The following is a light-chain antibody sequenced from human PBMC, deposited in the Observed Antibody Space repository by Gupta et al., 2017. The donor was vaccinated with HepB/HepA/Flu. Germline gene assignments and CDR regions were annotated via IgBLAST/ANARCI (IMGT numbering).Light chain of an antibody. CDR2: DNS. CDR3: QSFDNSRTAVV. J-gene: IGLJ2*01. V-gene: IGLV1-40*01. CDR1: SSNIGAHYD. Sequence: SLLTQPPSVSGAPGRRVTISCTGSSSNIGAHYDVNWYQHLPGTAPKLLIYDNSNRPSGVPDRFSGSKSGTSASLAITGLQAEDEAHYYCQSFDNSRTAVVFGGGTKLTVL.